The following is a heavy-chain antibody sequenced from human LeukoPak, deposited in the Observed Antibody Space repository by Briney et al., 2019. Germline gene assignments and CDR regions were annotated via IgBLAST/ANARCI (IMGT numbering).Heavy chain of an antibody. V-gene: IGHV4-34*01. Sequence: SETLSLTCAVYGGSFSGYYWSWIRQPPGKGLEWIGEINHSGSTNYNPSLKSRVTISVDTSKNQFSLKLSSVTAADTAVYYCARASYSSGWYNYWGQGTLVTVSS. J-gene: IGHJ4*02. D-gene: IGHD6-19*01. CDR1: GGSFSGYY. CDR2: INHSGST. CDR3: ARASYSSGWYNY.